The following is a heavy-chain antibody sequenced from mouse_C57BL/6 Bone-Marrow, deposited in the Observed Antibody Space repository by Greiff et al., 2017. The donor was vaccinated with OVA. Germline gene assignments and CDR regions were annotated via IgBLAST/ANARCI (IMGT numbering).Heavy chain of an antibody. D-gene: IGHD1-1*01. CDR2: IHPNSGST. Sequence: QVQLQQSGAELVKPGASVKLSCKASGYTFTSYWMHWVKQRPGQGLEWIGMIHPNSGSTNYNEKFKSKATLTVDKSSSTAYMQLSSLTSEDSAVYYCAGDFYGSSYSDYWGQGTTLTVSS. V-gene: IGHV1-64*01. J-gene: IGHJ2*01. CDR1: GYTFTSYW. CDR3: AGDFYGSSYSDY.